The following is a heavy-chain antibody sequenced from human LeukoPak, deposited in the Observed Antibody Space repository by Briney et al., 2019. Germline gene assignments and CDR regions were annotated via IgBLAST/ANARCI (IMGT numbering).Heavy chain of an antibody. J-gene: IGHJ4*02. CDR2: ISSSGTTI. D-gene: IGHD6-6*01. CDR3: ARDEWGIAARRPFDY. Sequence: GGSLRLSCAASGFTFTDYYMSWIRQAPGKGLEWISYISSSGTTISYADSVKGRLTISRDNAKNSLYLQMNSLRAEDTAVYYCARDEWGIAARRPFDYWGQGTLVTVSS. CDR1: GFTFTDYY. V-gene: IGHV3-11*04.